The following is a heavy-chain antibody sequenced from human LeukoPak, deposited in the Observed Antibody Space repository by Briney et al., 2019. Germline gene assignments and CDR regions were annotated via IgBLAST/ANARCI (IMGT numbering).Heavy chain of an antibody. V-gene: IGHV1-46*01. D-gene: IGHD6-19*01. CDR2: INPSGGST. Sequence: ASVKVSCKASGYTFTSYYMHWVRQAPGQGLEWMGIINPSGGSTSYAQKFQGRVTMTRDTSTSTVYMELSSLRSEDTALYYCARYSSGWLLDYWGQGTLVTVSS. J-gene: IGHJ4*02. CDR1: GYTFTSYY. CDR3: ARYSSGWLLDY.